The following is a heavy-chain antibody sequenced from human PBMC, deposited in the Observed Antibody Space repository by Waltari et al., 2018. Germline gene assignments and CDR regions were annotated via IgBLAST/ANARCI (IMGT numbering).Heavy chain of an antibody. CDR3: ARSLNCSGGSCYSPYGMDV. D-gene: IGHD2-15*01. CDR1: GGTLSSYA. CDR2: IIPIFGTA. Sequence: QVQLVQSGAEVKKPGSSVKVSCKASGGTLSSYAISWVRQAPGQGLEWMGGIIPIFGTANYAQKFQGRVTITADESTSTAYMELSSLRSEDTAVYYCARSLNCSGGSCYSPYGMDVWGQGTTVTVSS. V-gene: IGHV1-69*01. J-gene: IGHJ6*02.